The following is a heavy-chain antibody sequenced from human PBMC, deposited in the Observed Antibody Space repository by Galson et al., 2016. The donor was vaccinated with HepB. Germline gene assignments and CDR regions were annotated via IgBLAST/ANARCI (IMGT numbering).Heavy chain of an antibody. CDR1: GGSISSGGYY. D-gene: IGHD5/OR15-5a*01. J-gene: IGHJ6*02. Sequence: TLSLTCTVSGGSISSGGYYWSWIRQHPGKGLEWIGYIYHLGNTYFNPSLKSRVTMSIDASKNQFSLKLSSVTAADTAVYYCARQAGAVSNSFSDYNPYYYGMDFWGQGTTVTVSS. CDR3: ARQAGAVSNSFSDYNPYYYGMDF. CDR2: IYHLGNT. V-gene: IGHV4-31*03.